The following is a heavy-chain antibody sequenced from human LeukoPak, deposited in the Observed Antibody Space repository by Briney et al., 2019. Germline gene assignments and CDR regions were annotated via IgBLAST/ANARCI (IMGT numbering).Heavy chain of an antibody. J-gene: IGHJ6*02. CDR3: AREGITIFGVVISYYGMDV. Sequence: GASVKVSCKASGYTFTGYYMHWVRQAPGQGLEWMGWINPNSGGTNYAQKFQGRVTMTRYTSISTAYMELSRLRSDDTAVYYCAREGITIFGVVISYYGMDVWGQGTTVTVSS. CDR2: INPNSGGT. CDR1: GYTFTGYY. D-gene: IGHD3-3*01. V-gene: IGHV1-2*02.